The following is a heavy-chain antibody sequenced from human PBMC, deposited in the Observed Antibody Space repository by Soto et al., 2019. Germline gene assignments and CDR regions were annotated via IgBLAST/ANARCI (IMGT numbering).Heavy chain of an antibody. V-gene: IGHV3-15*07. CDR1: GLTFSNTW. J-gene: IGHJ6*02. CDR2: IKSNPDGGTK. CDR3: TRLSGV. Sequence: EVQLVESGGGFVKPGGSLRLSCAASGLTFSNTWLNWVRQGPVRGLEWVGRIKSNPDGGTKDYAAPVKGRFTISRDDSKAPMYLEMDSLKTEVTAVYYCTRLSGVWGPGTTVTVSS.